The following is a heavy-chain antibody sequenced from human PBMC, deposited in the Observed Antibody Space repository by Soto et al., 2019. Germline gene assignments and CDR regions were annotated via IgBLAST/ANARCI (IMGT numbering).Heavy chain of an antibody. D-gene: IGHD1-7*01. CDR3: ARLFSNFWHYFES. V-gene: IGHV4-30-2*01. CDR1: GGSIRSGGYS. Sequence: SETLSLTCAVSGGSIRSGGYSWSWIRQPPGKGLEWIGNIYHSGSTYYGPSLRSRVTISVDRSKNQFSLKLSSVTAADTAVYYCARLFSNFWHYFESWGQGTLVTVSS. CDR2: IYHSGST. J-gene: IGHJ4*02.